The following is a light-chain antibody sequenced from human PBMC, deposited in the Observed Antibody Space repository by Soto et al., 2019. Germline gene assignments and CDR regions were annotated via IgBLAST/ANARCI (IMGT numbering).Light chain of an antibody. CDR3: SSYTSISTVV. Sequence: QSALTQPASVSGSPGQSITISCTGTSGDVGGYNYVSWFQQHPGKAPKLTIYDVSNRPSGVSSRFSGSKSGNTASLTISGLQAEDEADYYCSSYTSISTVVFGGGTKLTVL. CDR1: SGDVGGYNY. V-gene: IGLV2-14*01. J-gene: IGLJ2*01. CDR2: DVS.